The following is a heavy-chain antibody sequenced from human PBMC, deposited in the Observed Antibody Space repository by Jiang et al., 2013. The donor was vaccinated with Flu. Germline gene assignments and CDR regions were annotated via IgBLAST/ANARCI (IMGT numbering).Heavy chain of an antibody. CDR2: TYYRSKWYN. J-gene: IGHJ3*02. V-gene: IGHV6-1*01. Sequence: TLSLTCAISGDSVSSNSAAWNWIRQSPSRGLEWLGRTYYRSKWYNDYAVSVKSRITINPDTSKNQFSLQLNSVTAADTAVYYCIFYYGSGYVAFDIWGQGTMVTVSS. CDR1: GDSVSSNSAA. D-gene: IGHD3-10*01. CDR3: IFYYGSGYVAFDI.